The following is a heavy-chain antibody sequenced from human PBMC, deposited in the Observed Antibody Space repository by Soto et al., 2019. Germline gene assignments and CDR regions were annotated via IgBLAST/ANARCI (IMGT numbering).Heavy chain of an antibody. CDR3: AKPQSIQDYYYGMDV. V-gene: IGHV1-69*12. J-gene: IGHJ6*02. CDR1: GGTFSSYA. Sequence: QVQLVQSGAEVKKPGSSVKVSCKASGGTFSSYAISWVRQAPGQGLEWMGGIIAIFGTADYAQKFQGRVTMTADESTSTAYMELSSLRSEDTAVYYCAKPQSIQDYYYGMDVWDQGTTVTVSS. CDR2: IIAIFGTA. D-gene: IGHD6-6*01.